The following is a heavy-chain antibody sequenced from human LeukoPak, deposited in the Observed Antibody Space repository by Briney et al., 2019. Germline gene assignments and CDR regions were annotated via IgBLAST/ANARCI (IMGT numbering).Heavy chain of an antibody. CDR2: IIPIFGTA. V-gene: IGHV1-69*13. D-gene: IGHD3-10*01. Sequence: SVTVSCTASGGTFSSYAISWVRQAPGQGLEWMGGIIPIFGTANYAQKFQGRVTITADESTSTAYMELSSLRSEDTAVYYCAIPETYYYGSGSYKRVYYYYGMDVWGKGTTVTVSS. CDR1: GGTFSSYA. J-gene: IGHJ6*04. CDR3: AIPETYYYGSGSYKRVYYYYGMDV.